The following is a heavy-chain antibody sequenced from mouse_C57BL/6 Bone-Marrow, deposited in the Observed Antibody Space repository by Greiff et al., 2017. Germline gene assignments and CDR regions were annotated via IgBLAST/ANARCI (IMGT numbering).Heavy chain of an antibody. CDR3: ARGGNYGGYYFDY. V-gene: IGHV1-47*01. Sequence: VQLQQSGAELVKPGASVKMSCKASGYTFTTYPIEWMKQNHGKSLEWIGNFHPYNDDTKYNEKFKGKAKLTVEKSSSTVYLELSRLTSDDSAVYYCARGGNYGGYYFDYWGQGTTRTVSS. CDR1: GYTFTTYP. J-gene: IGHJ2*01. CDR2: FHPYNDDT. D-gene: IGHD2-1*01.